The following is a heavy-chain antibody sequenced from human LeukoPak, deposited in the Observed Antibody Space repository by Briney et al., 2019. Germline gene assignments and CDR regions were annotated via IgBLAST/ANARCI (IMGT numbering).Heavy chain of an antibody. J-gene: IGHJ5*02. V-gene: IGHV4-61*02. CDR2: TYADGRT. CDR1: GDSITSGDYF. D-gene: IGHD1-26*01. CDR3: ARYRLGWFDP. Sequence: SQTLSLTCTVSGDSITSGDYFWSWIRQPAGKGLEWIGRTYADGRTIYNPSLKSRVTLSVDTSKNQFSLKVTSVTAADTAVYYCARYRLGWFDPWGQGTLVTVSS.